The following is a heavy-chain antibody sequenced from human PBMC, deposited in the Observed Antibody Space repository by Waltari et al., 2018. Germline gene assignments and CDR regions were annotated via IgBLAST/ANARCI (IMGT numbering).Heavy chain of an antibody. J-gene: IGHJ4*02. CDR1: GGTFSSYA. V-gene: IGHV1-69*01. D-gene: IGHD3-10*01. Sequence: QVQLVQSGAEVKKPGSSVKVSCKASGGTFSSYAISWVRQAPGQGLEWMGGIIPIFGTANYAQKFQGRVTITADESTSTAYMELSSLRSEDTAVYYCARRLRIMVRGVPREGYFDYWGQGTLVTVSS. CDR2: IIPIFGTA. CDR3: ARRLRIMVRGVPREGYFDY.